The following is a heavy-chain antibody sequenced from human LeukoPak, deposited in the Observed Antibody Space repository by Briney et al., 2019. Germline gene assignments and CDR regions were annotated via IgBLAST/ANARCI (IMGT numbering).Heavy chain of an antibody. CDR2: INPSAGNT. CDR1: GYTFINYD. J-gene: IGHJ4*02. V-gene: IGHV1-46*01. Sequence: ASVKVSCKASGYTFINYDVHWVRQAPGQGPEYMGIINPSAGNTNYPQKFQGRITMTRDTSTTTVYMELSSLVSEDTAVYYCARERPSKCYFDYWGQGTLVTVSS. CDR3: ARERPSKCYFDY.